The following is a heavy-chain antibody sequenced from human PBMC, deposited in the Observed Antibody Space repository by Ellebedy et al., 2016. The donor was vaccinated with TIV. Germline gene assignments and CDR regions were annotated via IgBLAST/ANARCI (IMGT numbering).Heavy chain of an antibody. V-gene: IGHV1-69*13. D-gene: IGHD1-20*01. CDR3: RYSEYNFSGDYFYYLDV. CDR1: GGTFSSYA. J-gene: IGHJ6*03. CDR2: IIPIVGTA. Sequence: SVKVSCXASGGTFSSYAINWVRQAPGQGLEWMGGIIPIVGTANYAQKFQGRVTITADESTSTAYMDLSSLRSEDTAVYYCRYSEYNFSGDYFYYLDVWGKGTTVTVSS.